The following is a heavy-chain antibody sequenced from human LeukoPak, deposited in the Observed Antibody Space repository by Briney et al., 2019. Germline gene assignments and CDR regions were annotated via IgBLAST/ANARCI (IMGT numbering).Heavy chain of an antibody. CDR3: VHRKLGDYADYVVGFDA. V-gene: IGHV2-5*02. CDR2: IYWDDDK. Sequence: SGPTLVNPTQTLTLTCSFSGFSLSTSGMGVGWIRQPPSKALEWLALIYWDDDKRYSPSLKSRLTITKDTSKNQVVRTVTNMDPLDTATYYCVHRKLGDYADYVVGFDAWGQPSLVTVSS. CDR1: GFSLSTSGMG. D-gene: IGHD4-17*01. J-gene: IGHJ5*02.